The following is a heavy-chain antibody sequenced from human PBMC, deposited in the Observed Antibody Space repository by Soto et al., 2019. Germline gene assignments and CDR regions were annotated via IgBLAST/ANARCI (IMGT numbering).Heavy chain of an antibody. V-gene: IGHV1-69*12. J-gene: IGHJ5*02. CDR2: IIPIFGTA. D-gene: IGHD3-22*01. Sequence: QVQLVQSGAEVKKPGSSVKVSCKASGGTFSSYAISWVRQAPGQGLEWMGEIIPIFGTANYAQKFQGRVTITADDSTSTAYMELSSLRSEETAVYYCARDRGPSSGYYPYWFDPWGQGTLVTVSS. CDR1: GGTFSSYA. CDR3: ARDRGPSSGYYPYWFDP.